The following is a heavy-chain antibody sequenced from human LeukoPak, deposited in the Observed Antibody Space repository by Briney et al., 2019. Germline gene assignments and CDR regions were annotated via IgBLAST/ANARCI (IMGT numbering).Heavy chain of an antibody. CDR2: MSPNSGDT. CDR3: ARGPPNWGYDY. D-gene: IGHD7-27*01. Sequence: ASVKVSCKASGYTFTSYDFNWVRQATGQRPEWMGWMSPNSGDTGYAQKFQDRVTMTRNTPISTAYMELSSLRSDDTAVYYCARGPPNWGYDYWGPGTLVTVSS. V-gene: IGHV1-8*01. CDR1: GYTFTSYD. J-gene: IGHJ4*02.